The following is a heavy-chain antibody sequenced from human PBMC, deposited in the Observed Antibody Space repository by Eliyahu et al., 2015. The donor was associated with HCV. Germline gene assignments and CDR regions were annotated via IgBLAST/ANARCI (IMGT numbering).Heavy chain of an antibody. Sequence: EVQLVESGGGLVKPGGSXRLSCXASGFXFSTAWAGWVRQAPGKGLEWVGRIKSKTDGGTTDYAAPVKGRFTISRDDSKNTLYLQMNSLKTEDTAVYYCTTGWAAMANDAFDIWGQGTMVTVSS. D-gene: IGHD5-18*01. CDR3: TTGWAAMANDAFDI. V-gene: IGHV3-15*01. CDR1: GFXFSTAW. CDR2: IKSKTDGGTT. J-gene: IGHJ3*02.